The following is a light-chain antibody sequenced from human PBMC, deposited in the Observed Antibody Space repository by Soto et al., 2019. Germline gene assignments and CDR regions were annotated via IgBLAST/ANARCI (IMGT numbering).Light chain of an antibody. V-gene: IGKV3-20*01. CDR2: AAS. CDR3: QQFGGSSYT. Sequence: EGVLTQSPGTLSLSPGERATLSCRASQSVSSSYLAWYQQKPGQAPRLLIYAASFRATGIPDRFSGSGSGTDFTLTISRLEPEDFAVYHCQQFGGSSYTFGQGTKLEIK. CDR1: QSVSSSY. J-gene: IGKJ2*01.